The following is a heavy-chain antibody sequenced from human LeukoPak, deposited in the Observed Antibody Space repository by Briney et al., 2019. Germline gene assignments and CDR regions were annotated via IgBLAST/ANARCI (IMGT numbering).Heavy chain of an antibody. CDR3: ARRSWFGELVVPYYYYYMDV. J-gene: IGHJ6*03. D-gene: IGHD3-10*01. CDR2: IKQDGSEK. Sequence: GGSLRLSCAASGFTFSSYWMSWVRQAPGKGLEWVANIKQDGSEKYYVDSVKGRFTISRDNAKNSLYLQMNSLRAEDTAVYYCARRSWFGELVVPYYYYYMDVWGKGTTVTISS. V-gene: IGHV3-7*01. CDR1: GFTFSSYW.